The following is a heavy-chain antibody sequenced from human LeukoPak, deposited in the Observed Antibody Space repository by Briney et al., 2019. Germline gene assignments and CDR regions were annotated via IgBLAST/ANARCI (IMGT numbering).Heavy chain of an antibody. V-gene: IGHV3-74*01. CDR3: ARFLEMAFDI. Sequence: TGGSLRLSCTASGFTFDDYAMHWVRQAPGKGLVWVSRINSDGSSTSYADSVKGRFTISRDNAKNTLYLQMNSLRAEDTAVYYCARFLEMAFDIWGQGTMVTVSS. J-gene: IGHJ3*02. CDR1: GFTFDDYA. CDR2: INSDGSST. D-gene: IGHD5-24*01.